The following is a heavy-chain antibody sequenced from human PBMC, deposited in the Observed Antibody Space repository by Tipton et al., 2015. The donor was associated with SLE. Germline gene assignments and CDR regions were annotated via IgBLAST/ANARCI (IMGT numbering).Heavy chain of an antibody. J-gene: IGHJ4*02. CDR2: INHSGST. CDR1: GGSFSGYY. CDR3: ASQGEGLRYFDGGVN. Sequence: TLSLTCAVYGGSFSGYYWSWIRQPPGKGLEWIGEINHSGSTNYNPSLKSRVTISVDTSKNQFSLKLSSVTAADTAVYYCASQGEGLRYFDGGVNWGQGTLVTVSS. D-gene: IGHD3-9*01. V-gene: IGHV4-34*01.